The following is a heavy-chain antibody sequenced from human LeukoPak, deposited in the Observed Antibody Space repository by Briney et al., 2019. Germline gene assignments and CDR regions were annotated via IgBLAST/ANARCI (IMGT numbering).Heavy chain of an antibody. D-gene: IGHD6-13*01. CDR3: ARGPPHIAAAGLDY. CDR1: GYTFTSYG. V-gene: IGHV1-18*01. Sequence: GASVTVSCKASGYTFTSYGISWVRQAPGQGLEWMGWISAYNGNTNYAQKLQGRVTMTTDTSTSTAYMELRSLRSDDTAVYYCARGPPHIAAAGLDYWGHGTLVTVSS. CDR2: ISAYNGNT. J-gene: IGHJ4*01.